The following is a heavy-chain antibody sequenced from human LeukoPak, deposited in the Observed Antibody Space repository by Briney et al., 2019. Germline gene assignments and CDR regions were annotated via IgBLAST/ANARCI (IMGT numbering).Heavy chain of an antibody. V-gene: IGHV3-71*01. D-gene: IGHD6-19*01. CDR3: SRGSGWLSVY. Sequence: GGSLRLSCAASGFTFSDYYMSWIRQAPGKGLEWIGFISGGTTEYAASVKGRFTVSRDDSTSIAYLQMNSLTTEDTAVYYCSRGSGWLSVYWGQGTLVTVSS. CDR2: ISGGTT. CDR1: GFTFSDYY. J-gene: IGHJ4*02.